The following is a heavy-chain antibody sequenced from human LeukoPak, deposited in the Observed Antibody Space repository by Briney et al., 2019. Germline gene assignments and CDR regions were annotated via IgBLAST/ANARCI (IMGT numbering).Heavy chain of an antibody. Sequence: ASVKVSCKASGYTFTGYYMHWVRQAPGQGLEWMGWINPNSGGTNYARKFQGRVTMTRDTSISTAYMELSRLRSDDTAVYYCARDRGPIVVVVAATEGWFDPWGQGTLVTVSS. V-gene: IGHV1-2*02. CDR1: GYTFTGYY. D-gene: IGHD2-15*01. CDR2: INPNSGGT. J-gene: IGHJ5*02. CDR3: ARDRGPIVVVVAATEGWFDP.